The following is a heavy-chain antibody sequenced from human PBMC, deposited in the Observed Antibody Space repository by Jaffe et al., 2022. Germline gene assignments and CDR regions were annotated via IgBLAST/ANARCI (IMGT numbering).Heavy chain of an antibody. D-gene: IGHD6-25*01. CDR3: ARQQTRIAAGATYGTQFDY. V-gene: IGHV3-7*01. CDR1: GFTFSSYW. Sequence: EVQLVESGGGLVQPGGSLRLSCAASGFTFSSYWMSWVRQAPGKGLEWVANIKQDGSEKYYVDSVKGRFTISRDNAKNSLYLQMNSLRAEDTAVYYCARQQTRIAAGATYGTQFDYWGQGTLVTVSS. J-gene: IGHJ4*02. CDR2: IKQDGSEK.